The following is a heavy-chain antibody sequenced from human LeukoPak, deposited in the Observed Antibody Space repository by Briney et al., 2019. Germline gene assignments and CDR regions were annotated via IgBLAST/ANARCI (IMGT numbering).Heavy chain of an antibody. V-gene: IGHV5-51*01. D-gene: IGHD3-9*01. J-gene: IGHJ4*02. CDR3: ARHDWQGETGYGDY. Sequence: GESLKIACKGSGYTFTGHWIAWVRQMPGKGLEWMGIIYPGDSDTRYSPSFQGQVTISADKSISTAYLQWSSLKASDTAMYYCARHDWQGETGYGDYWGQGTLVTVSS. CDR2: IYPGDSDT. CDR1: GYTFTGHW.